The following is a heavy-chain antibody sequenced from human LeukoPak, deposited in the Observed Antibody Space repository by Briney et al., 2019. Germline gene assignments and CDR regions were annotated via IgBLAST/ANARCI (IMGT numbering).Heavy chain of an antibody. Sequence: ASVKVSCKASGYTFTSYGISWVRQAPGQGLEWMGWISAYNGNTNYALKLQGRVTMTTDTSTSTAYMELRSLRSDDTAVYYCARGSETNRYYDFWSGRYYYYGMDVWGQGTTVTVSS. D-gene: IGHD3-3*01. CDR1: GYTFTSYG. J-gene: IGHJ6*02. CDR2: ISAYNGNT. V-gene: IGHV1-18*01. CDR3: ARGSETNRYYDFWSGRYYYYGMDV.